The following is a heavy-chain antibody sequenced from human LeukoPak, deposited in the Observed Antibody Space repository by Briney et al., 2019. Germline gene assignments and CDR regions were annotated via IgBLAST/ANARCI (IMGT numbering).Heavy chain of an antibody. CDR3: ARQAITPTTYWFDP. CDR1: GGSISHNY. D-gene: IGHD3-16*01. Sequence: SETLSLTCTVSGGSISHNYWTWIRQPPGKGLEWIGYIYYSGSTNYNPSLKSRVTISVDTSKNQFSLKLNSVTAADTAIYYCARQAITPTTYWFDPWGRGTLVTVSS. J-gene: IGHJ5*02. V-gene: IGHV4-59*08. CDR2: IYYSGST.